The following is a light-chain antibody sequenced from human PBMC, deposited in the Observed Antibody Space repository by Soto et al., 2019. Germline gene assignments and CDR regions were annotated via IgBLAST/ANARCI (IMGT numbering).Light chain of an antibody. CDR3: QKYNSPPSIT. CDR2: AAS. V-gene: IGKV1-27*01. CDR1: QGISNY. J-gene: IGKJ5*01. Sequence: DSPMTQSPSSLSASVGDRVTIPCRVSQGISNYLAWYQQKPGKVPKLLIYAASTLQSGVPSRFSGSGSGTDFTLTISSLQPEDVATYYCQKYNSPPSITLGQGTRLEIK.